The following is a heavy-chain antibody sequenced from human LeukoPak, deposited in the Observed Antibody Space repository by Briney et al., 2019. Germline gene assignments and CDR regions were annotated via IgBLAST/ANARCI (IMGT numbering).Heavy chain of an antibody. CDR2: IYYSGST. CDR1: GGSISSFY. CDR3: ARGYSGSYGRFDP. Sequence: SETLSLTCTVPGGSISSFYWSWIRQPPGKGLEWIGYIYYSGSTNYNPSLKSRVTISVDTSKNQFSLNLSSVTAADTAVYYCARGYSGSYGRFDPWGQGTLVTVSS. D-gene: IGHD1-26*01. V-gene: IGHV4-59*01. J-gene: IGHJ5*02.